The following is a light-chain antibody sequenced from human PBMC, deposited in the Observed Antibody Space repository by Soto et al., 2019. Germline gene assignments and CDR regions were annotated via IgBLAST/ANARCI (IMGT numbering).Light chain of an antibody. V-gene: IGLV2-14*01. CDR1: SSDVGGYNY. CDR2: DVS. CDR3: SSYTSSNTLYV. J-gene: IGLJ1*01. Sequence: QSALTQPASVSGSPGQSVTISCTGTSSDVGGYNYVSWYQQHPGKAPKVMIYDVSNRPSGVSNRFSGSKSGNTASLTISGLQAEDEADYYCSSYTSSNTLYVFGTGTQLTVL.